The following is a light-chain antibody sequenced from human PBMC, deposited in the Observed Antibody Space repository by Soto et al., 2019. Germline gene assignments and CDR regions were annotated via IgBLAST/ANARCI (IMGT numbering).Light chain of an antibody. CDR3: QQGYSTPT. J-gene: IGKJ1*01. CDR2: AAS. Sequence: DIQMTQSPSSLSASVGDRVTITCRASQSIGTSLNWYQQKPGKAPKLLIYAASSLQSGVPSRFSGSGSGIDFTLTISSLQPEDYETFYCQQGYSTPTFGQGTKVDIK. V-gene: IGKV1-39*01. CDR1: QSIGTS.